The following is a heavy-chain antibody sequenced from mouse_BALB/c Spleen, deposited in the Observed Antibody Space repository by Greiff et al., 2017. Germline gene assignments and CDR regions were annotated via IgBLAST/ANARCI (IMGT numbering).Heavy chain of an antibody. CDR3: AREGKLGPYYFDY. V-gene: IGHV1-14*01. D-gene: IGHD4-1*01. CDR1: GYTFTSYV. Sequence: VQLQQSGPELVKPGASVKMSCKASGYTFTSYVMHWVKQKPGQGLEWIGYINPYNDGTKYNEKFKGKATLTSDKSSSTAYMELSSLTSEDSAVYYCAREGKLGPYYFDYWGQGTTLTVSS. J-gene: IGHJ2*01. CDR2: INPYNDGT.